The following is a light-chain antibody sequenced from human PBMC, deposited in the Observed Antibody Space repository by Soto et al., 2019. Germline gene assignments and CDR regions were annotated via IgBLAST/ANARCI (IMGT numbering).Light chain of an antibody. V-gene: IGLV2-14*03. Sequence: QSALTQPASVSGSPGQSITISCTGTSNEVGGFNYVSWYQQLPGKAPKLVIYDVTHRTSGVSDRFSGSRSGNTASLTISGLQAEDEADYYCTSFTSGSTPYVLGTGTKVTVL. CDR2: DVT. J-gene: IGLJ1*01. CDR1: SNEVGGFNY. CDR3: TSFTSGSTPYV.